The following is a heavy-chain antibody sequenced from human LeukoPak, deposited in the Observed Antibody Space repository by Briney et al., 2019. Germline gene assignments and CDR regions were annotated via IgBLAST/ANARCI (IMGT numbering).Heavy chain of an antibody. J-gene: IGHJ4*02. D-gene: IGHD3-10*01. CDR1: GLTFSDSW. CDR2: IKQDGSEK. Sequence: PGGSLRLSCAASGLTFSDSWMSWVRQAPGKGLEWVANIKQDGSEKYYVDSVKGRFTISRDNAKNSLYLQMNSLRAEDTAVYYCAKDQSDFWGSGSYSPLYYWGQGTLVTVSS. V-gene: IGHV3-7*01. CDR3: AKDQSDFWGSGSYSPLYY.